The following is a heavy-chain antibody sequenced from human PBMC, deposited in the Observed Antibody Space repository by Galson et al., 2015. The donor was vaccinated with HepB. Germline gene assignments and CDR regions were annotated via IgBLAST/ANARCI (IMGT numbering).Heavy chain of an antibody. V-gene: IGHV3-13*01. CDR3: ARGGPAAGFDY. CDR2: IGTAGDT. CDR1: GFTFSSYD. J-gene: IGHJ4*02. D-gene: IGHD6-13*01. Sequence: SLRLSCAASGFTFSSYDMHWVRQATGKGLEWVSAIGTAGDTYYPGSVKGRFTISRENAKNSLYLQMNSLRAGDTAVYYCARGGPAAGFDYWGQGTLVTVSS.